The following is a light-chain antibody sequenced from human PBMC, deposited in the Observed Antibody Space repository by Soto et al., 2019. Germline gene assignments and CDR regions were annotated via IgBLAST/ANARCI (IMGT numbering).Light chain of an antibody. CDR3: QQYGNSPTYT. J-gene: IGKJ2*01. CDR1: QTISSSY. V-gene: IGKV3-20*01. Sequence: EIVLTQSPGILSLSPGDRATLSCKASQTISSSYLAWYQQKPGQAPRLLVYAALYRATGNPDTFSGSGSGTDFTLTISRLVPEDFAVYYCQQYGNSPTYTFGQGTNLEIK. CDR2: AAL.